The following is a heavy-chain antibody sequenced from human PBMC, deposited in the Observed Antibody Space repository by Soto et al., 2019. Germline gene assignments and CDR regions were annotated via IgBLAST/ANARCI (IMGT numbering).Heavy chain of an antibody. V-gene: IGHV1-3*01. D-gene: IGHD2-15*01. J-gene: IGHJ4*02. CDR3: ARLGYCSGGSCGGDY. CDR2: INAGNGNT. CDR1: GYTFTSYA. Sequence: ASVTVSCKASGYTFTSYAIHWVRQAPGRRLEWMGWINAGNGNTKYSQKFQGRVTITRDTSASTAYMELSSLRSEDTAVYYCARLGYCSGGSCGGDYWGQGTLVTVPS.